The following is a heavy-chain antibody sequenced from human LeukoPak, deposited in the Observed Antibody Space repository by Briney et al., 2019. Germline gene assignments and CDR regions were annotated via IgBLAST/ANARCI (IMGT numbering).Heavy chain of an antibody. CDR1: GDSFSSDSVT. CDR2: TYYRSTWYN. Sequence: SQTVSLTCAISGDSFSSDSVTWNWIRQSPSRGLESLGRTYYRSTWYNDYAVSVRGRITVNPDTSKNQFSLHLNSVTPEDTAVYYCARRLTQYDCFDPWGQGILVTVSS. CDR3: ARRLTQYDCFDP. D-gene: IGHD2-2*01. V-gene: IGHV6-1*01. J-gene: IGHJ5*02.